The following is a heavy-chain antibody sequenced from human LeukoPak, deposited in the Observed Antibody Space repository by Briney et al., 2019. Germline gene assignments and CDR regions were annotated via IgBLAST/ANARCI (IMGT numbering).Heavy chain of an antibody. D-gene: IGHD3-10*01. CDR2: IYPGDSDT. V-gene: IGHV5-51*01. CDR1: GYRFTSYW. Sequence: GDSLQISCKGSGYRFTSYWIGWVRQMPGKGLEWMGIIYPGDSDTRYSPSFQGQVTISADKSISTAYLQWSSLKASDTAMYYCARLVRAPGAFDYWGQGTLVTVSS. J-gene: IGHJ4*02. CDR3: ARLVRAPGAFDY.